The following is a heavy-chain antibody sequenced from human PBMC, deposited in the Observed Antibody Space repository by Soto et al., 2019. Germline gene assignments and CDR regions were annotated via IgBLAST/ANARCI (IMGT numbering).Heavy chain of an antibody. CDR3: ARASRYCSGGSCHYFDC. CDR1: GGSISSSSYY. CDR2: ISYSGST. Sequence: SETLSLTCTVAGGSISSSSYYWGWVRPPPGKGLAWIGSISYSGSTYYNPSLKSRVTIAVDTSNNKFYLKVSSVTAADTAGYYWARASRYCSGGSCHYFDCWGQGTLVTVSS. J-gene: IGHJ4*02. D-gene: IGHD2-15*01. V-gene: IGHV4-39*01.